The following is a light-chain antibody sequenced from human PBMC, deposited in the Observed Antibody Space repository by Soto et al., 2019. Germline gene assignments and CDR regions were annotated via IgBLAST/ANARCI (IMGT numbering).Light chain of an antibody. CDR3: GAWDSSLSAGE. V-gene: IGLV1-51*01. CDR2: DNN. CDR1: SSNIGSNN. Sequence: QSVLTQPPSVSAAPGQTVTISCSGSSSNIGSNNVSWYQQLPGTAPKLLIYDNNKRPSGIPDRFSGSKSGTSATLGITGLQTGDEADYYCGAWDSSLSAGEFGGGTKLTVL. J-gene: IGLJ2*01.